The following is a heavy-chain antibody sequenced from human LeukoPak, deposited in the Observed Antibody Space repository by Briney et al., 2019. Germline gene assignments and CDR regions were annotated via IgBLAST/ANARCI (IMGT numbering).Heavy chain of an antibody. J-gene: IGHJ3*02. CDR2: IYYSGST. D-gene: IGHD3-22*01. CDR3: ARTYDSSGYLMTDAFDI. Sequence: SETLSLTCTVSGASISSSSYYWGWIRQPPGKGLEWIGSIYYSGSTYYNPSLKSRVTISVDTSKNQFSLKLSSVTATDTAVYYCARTYDSSGYLMTDAFDIWGQGTMVTVSS. V-gene: IGHV4-39*07. CDR1: GASISSSSYY.